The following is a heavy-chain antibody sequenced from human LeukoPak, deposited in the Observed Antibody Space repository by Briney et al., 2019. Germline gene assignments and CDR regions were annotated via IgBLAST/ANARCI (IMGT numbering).Heavy chain of an antibody. CDR1: GGSFSGYY. Sequence: SETLSLTCAVYGGSFSGYYWSWIRQPAGKGLEWIGRISSSGSTNYNPSLKSRVTISVDTSKNQFSLKLSSVTAADTAVYFCARGPYSYASSGAFDIWGQGTMVTVSS. D-gene: IGHD3-22*01. J-gene: IGHJ3*02. V-gene: IGHV4-59*10. CDR2: ISSSGST. CDR3: ARGPYSYASSGAFDI.